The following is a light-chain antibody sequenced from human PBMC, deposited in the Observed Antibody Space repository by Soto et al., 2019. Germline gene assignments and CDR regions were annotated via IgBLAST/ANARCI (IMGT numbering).Light chain of an antibody. CDR1: QSLLHSNGYNY. Sequence: DIVMTQSPLSLPVTPGEPASISCRSSQSLLHSNGYNYLESYLQKPGQSPQLLIYLGSNRASGVPDRFSGSGSGTDFTLKISRVEAEDVGVYYCMQALQTPRTFGQGTKLEIK. CDR2: LGS. CDR3: MQALQTPRT. V-gene: IGKV2-28*01. J-gene: IGKJ2*01.